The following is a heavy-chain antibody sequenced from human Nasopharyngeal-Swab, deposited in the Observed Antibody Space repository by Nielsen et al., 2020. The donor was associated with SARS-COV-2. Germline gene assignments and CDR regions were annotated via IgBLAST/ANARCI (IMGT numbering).Heavy chain of an antibody. CDR2: IVVGSGDT. V-gene: IGHV1-58*01. CDR3: ARHYDFWSGYYNSHFYGMDV. J-gene: IGHJ6*02. D-gene: IGHD3-3*01. Sequence: SVKVSCKASGFTFTSSAVQWVRQARGQRLEWIGWIVVGSGDTNYAQKSQERVTITRDMSTSTAYMELNSLRAEDTAVYYCARHYDFWSGYYNSHFYGMDVWGQGTTVTVSS. CDR1: GFTFTSSA.